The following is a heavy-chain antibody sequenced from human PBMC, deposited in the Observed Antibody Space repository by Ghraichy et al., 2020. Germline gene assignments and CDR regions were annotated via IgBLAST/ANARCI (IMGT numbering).Heavy chain of an antibody. V-gene: IGHV3-21*01. Sequence: GESLNISCAASGFTFSSYSMNWVRQAPGKGLEWVSSISSSSSYIYYADSVKGRFTISRDNAKNSLYLQMNSLRAEDTAVYYCARDPNTAMVRANWFDPWGQGTLVTVSS. J-gene: IGHJ5*02. D-gene: IGHD5-18*01. CDR1: GFTFSSYS. CDR2: ISSSSSYI. CDR3: ARDPNTAMVRANWFDP.